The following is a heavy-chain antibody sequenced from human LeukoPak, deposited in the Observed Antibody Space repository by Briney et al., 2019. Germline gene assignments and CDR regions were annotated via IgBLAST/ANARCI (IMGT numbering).Heavy chain of an antibody. V-gene: IGHV3-30*18. CDR1: GFTSSSYG. J-gene: IGHJ6*02. CDR2: ISYDGSNK. Sequence: GGSLRLSCAASGFTSSSYGMHWVRQAPGKGLEWVAVISYDGSNKYYADSVKGRFTISRDNSKNTLYLQMNSLRAEDPAVYYCAKDHYGDYYYYGMDVWGQGTTVTVSS. D-gene: IGHD4-17*01. CDR3: AKDHYGDYYYYGMDV.